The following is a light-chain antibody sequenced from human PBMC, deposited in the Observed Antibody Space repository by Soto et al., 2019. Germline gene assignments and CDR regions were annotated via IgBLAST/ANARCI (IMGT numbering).Light chain of an antibody. V-gene: IGLV2-14*01. Sequence: QSVLTQPASVSGSPGQPITISCTGTSSDVGGYDYVSWYQRLPGKAPKLLIYDVNNRPSGVSHRFSGSKSGNTASLTIFGLQAKDEADSYCGSYTGSSTLVFGAGPKVTVL. CDR2: DVN. J-gene: IGLJ1*01. CDR1: SSDVGGYDY. CDR3: GSYTGSSTLV.